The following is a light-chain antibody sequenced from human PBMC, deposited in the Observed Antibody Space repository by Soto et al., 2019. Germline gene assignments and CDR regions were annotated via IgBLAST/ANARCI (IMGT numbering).Light chain of an antibody. CDR1: SSNIGAGYG. Sequence: QSVLTQPPSVSGAPGQRVTISCTGSSSNIGAGYGLIWYQQLPGTAPKLLIYGYNNRPSGVPDRFSGSKSGTSASLAITGFQAEDEADYYCQSYDTSLSGSVFGGGTKLTVL. CDR2: GYN. V-gene: IGLV1-40*01. CDR3: QSYDTSLSGSV. J-gene: IGLJ2*01.